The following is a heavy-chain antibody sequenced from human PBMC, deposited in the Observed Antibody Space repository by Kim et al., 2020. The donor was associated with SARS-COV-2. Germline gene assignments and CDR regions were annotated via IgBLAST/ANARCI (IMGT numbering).Heavy chain of an antibody. D-gene: IGHD1-26*01. CDR3: AAVREQPSYYFDY. CDR2: IVVGSGNT. CDR1: GLTFTSSA. V-gene: IGHV1-58*02. J-gene: IGHJ4*02. Sequence: SVKVSCKASGLTFTSSAMQWVRQARGQRLEWIGWIVVGSGNTNYAQKFQERVTITRDMSTSTAYMELSSLRSEDTAVYYCAAVREQPSYYFDYWGQGTLVTVSS.